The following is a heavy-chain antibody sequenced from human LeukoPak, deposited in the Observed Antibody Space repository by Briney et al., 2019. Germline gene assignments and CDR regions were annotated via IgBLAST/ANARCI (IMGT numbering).Heavy chain of an antibody. D-gene: IGHD2-15*01. CDR2: ISGSGGST. CDR3: AKAFCSGGSCYYPQWY. V-gene: IGHV3-23*01. Sequence: GGSLRLSCAASGFTFSSYAMSWVRQAPGKGLEWVSAISGSGGSTYYADSVKGRFTISRDNSKNTLYLQMNSLRAEDTAVYYCAKAFCSGGSCYYPQWYWGQGTLVTVSS. CDR1: GFTFSSYA. J-gene: IGHJ4*02.